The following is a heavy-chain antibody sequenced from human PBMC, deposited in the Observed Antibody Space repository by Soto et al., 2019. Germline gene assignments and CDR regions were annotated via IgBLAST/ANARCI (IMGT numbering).Heavy chain of an antibody. V-gene: IGHV3-30*18. CDR1: GFTFSSYG. Sequence: PGGSLRLSCAASGFTFSSYGMHWVRQAPGKGLERAAGISYDRAMKYDADSVKGRLTISRGKSKNTLYLQMNSLRAEDTAVYYCAKDRGLGGYCSGGSCYRSYYGMDVWGQGTTVTVSS. J-gene: IGHJ6*02. D-gene: IGHD2-15*01. CDR2: ISYDRAMK. CDR3: AKDRGLGGYCSGGSCYRSYYGMDV.